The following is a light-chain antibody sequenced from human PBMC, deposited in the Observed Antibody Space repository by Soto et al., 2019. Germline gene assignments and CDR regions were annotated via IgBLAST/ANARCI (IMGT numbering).Light chain of an antibody. V-gene: IGLV2-8*01. CDR1: SSDIGGYDY. CDR2: EVT. Sequence: QSVLTQPPSASGSPGQSVTISCTGTSSDIGGYDYVSWYQQPPGKAPQVIIYEVTKRRSGVPDRFSGSKSGNTASLTVSGLQAEDEADYYCVLYMGSGTYVFGTGTKLTVL. CDR3: VLYMGSGTYV. J-gene: IGLJ1*01.